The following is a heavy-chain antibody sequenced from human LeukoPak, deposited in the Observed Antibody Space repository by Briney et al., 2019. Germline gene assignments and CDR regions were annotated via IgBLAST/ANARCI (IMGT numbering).Heavy chain of an antibody. CDR3: AKDESGWDYFDY. V-gene: IGHV3-11*05. D-gene: IGHD6-19*01. J-gene: IGHJ4*02. Sequence: PGGSLRLSCAASGFTFSDYYMSWIRQAPGKGLEWVSYISSSSSYTNYADSVKGRFTISRDNSKNTLYLQMNSLRAEDTAVYYCAKDESGWDYFDYWGQGTLVTVSS. CDR2: ISSSSSYT. CDR1: GFTFSDYY.